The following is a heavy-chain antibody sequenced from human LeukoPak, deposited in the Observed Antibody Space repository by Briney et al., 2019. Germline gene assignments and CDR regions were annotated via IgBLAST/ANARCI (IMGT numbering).Heavy chain of an antibody. CDR2: IDHSGST. Sequence: SETLSLTCTVSGGSLSSYYWSWIRQPPGKGLEWIGYIDHSGSTYHNPSLKSRVTISVDRSKNQFSLKLSSVTAADTAVYYCARLTTVTTDFDYWGQGTLVTVSS. V-gene: IGHV4-59*12. CDR3: ARLTTVTTDFDY. J-gene: IGHJ4*02. CDR1: GGSLSSYY. D-gene: IGHD4-17*01.